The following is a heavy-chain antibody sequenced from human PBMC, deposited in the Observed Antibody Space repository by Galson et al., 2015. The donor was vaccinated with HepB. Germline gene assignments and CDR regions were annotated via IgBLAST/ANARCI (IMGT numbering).Heavy chain of an antibody. D-gene: IGHD3-22*01. J-gene: IGHJ4*02. Sequence: SLRLSCAASGFTFSSYAMHWVRQAPGKGLEWVAVISYDGSTKYYADSVKGRFTISRDNSKNTLYLQMNSLRAEDTAVYYCARGPVRVVITSYYFDYWGQGTLVTVSS. V-gene: IGHV3-30-3*01. CDR3: ARGPVRVVITSYYFDY. CDR1: GFTFSSYA. CDR2: ISYDGSTK.